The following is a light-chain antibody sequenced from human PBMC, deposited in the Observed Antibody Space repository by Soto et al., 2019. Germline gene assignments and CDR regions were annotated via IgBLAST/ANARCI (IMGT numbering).Light chain of an antibody. CDR3: VLYMGSGIWV. V-gene: IGLV8-61*01. CDR1: SGSVSTNYY. J-gene: IGLJ3*02. CDR2: STN. Sequence: QTVVTQEPSFSVSPGGTVTLTCGLSSGSVSTNYYPSWYQQTPGQAPRTLIYSTNTRSSGVPDRFSGSILGNKAALTITGDQADYGSDYYCVLYMGSGIWVFGGGTKLTVL.